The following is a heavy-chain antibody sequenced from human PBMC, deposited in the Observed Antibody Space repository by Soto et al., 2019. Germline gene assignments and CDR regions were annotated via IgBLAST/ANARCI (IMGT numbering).Heavy chain of an antibody. D-gene: IGHD3-10*01. CDR1: GFSLSTSGVG. J-gene: IGHJ6*02. V-gene: IGHV2-5*02. Sequence: QITLKESGPTLVKDTQTLTLTCTFSGFSLSTSGVGVAWRRQHPGKALEWLALLYWDDDNRYSPSLKSRLTITKDTSKNQVVLTMTNMDPVDTATYYWAHTLLRRSTYYYGMDVWGQGTTVTVSS. CDR3: AHTLLRRSTYYYGMDV. CDR2: LYWDDDN.